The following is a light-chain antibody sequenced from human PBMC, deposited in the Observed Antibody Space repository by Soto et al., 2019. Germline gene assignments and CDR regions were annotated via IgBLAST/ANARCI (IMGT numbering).Light chain of an antibody. J-gene: IGKJ1*01. CDR3: LQDYYYPRT. CDR1: QGIRND. CDR2: AAS. V-gene: IGKV1-6*01. Sequence: AIQMTQSPSSLSASVGDRVTITCRASQGIRNDLGWYQQKPGKAPKLLIYAASSLQSEVPSRFSGSGSGTDFTLTISRLQPEDFATYYCLQDYYYPRTFGQGTKVEIK.